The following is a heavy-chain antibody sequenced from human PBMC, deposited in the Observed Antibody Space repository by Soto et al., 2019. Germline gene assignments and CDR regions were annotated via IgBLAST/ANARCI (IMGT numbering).Heavy chain of an antibody. D-gene: IGHD2-15*01. J-gene: IGHJ6*02. CDR3: AREVCSGGSCYPYYYYGMDV. CDR2: IIPILGIA. CDR1: GGTFSSYT. V-gene: IGHV1-69*04. Sequence: SVKVSCKASGGTFSSYTISWVRQAPGQGLEWMGRIIPILGIANYAQKFQGRVTITADKSTSTAYMELSSLRSEDTAVYYCAREVCSGGSCYPYYYYGMDVWGQGTTVTGSS.